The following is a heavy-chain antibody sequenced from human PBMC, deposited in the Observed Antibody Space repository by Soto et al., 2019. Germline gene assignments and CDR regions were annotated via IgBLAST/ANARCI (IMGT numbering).Heavy chain of an antibody. CDR1: GYTFTSYY. CDR3: ARNYYDSSDRDYLDY. Sequence: GASVKVSCKASGYTFTSYYIHLVRQAPGQGLEWMGXIXPXXXGXNXAXKXXXXVTMTRDTSITTAYMELSRLRSDDTAVYYCARNYYDSSDRDYLDYWGQGTPVTVSS. CDR2: IXPXXXGX. D-gene: IGHD3-22*01. J-gene: IGHJ4*02. V-gene: IGHV1-2*02.